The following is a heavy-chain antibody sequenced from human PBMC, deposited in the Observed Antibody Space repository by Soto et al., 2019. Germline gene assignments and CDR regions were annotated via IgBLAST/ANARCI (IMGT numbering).Heavy chain of an antibody. CDR1: GGSISSYY. J-gene: IGHJ6*03. Sequence: PSETLSLTCTVSGGSISSYYWSWIRQPPGKGLEWIGYIYYSGSTNYNPSLKSRVTISVDTSKNQFSLKLSSVTAADTAVYYCARDSRTMRYYYYYYYMDAWGKGTTVTVSS. CDR2: IYYSGST. D-gene: IGHD2-8*01. V-gene: IGHV4-59*01. CDR3: ARDSRTMRYYYYYYYMDA.